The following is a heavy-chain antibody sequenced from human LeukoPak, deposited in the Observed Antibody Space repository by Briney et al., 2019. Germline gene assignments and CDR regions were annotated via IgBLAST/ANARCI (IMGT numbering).Heavy chain of an antibody. CDR1: GYSFGNYR. CDR3: TRRGSRPYFDY. CDR2: IYPGDSDT. V-gene: IGHV5-51*01. D-gene: IGHD2-15*01. Sequence: GESLKISCKGSGYSFGNYRIAWVRQMPGKGLEWMGIIYPGDSDTRYSPSFQGQVTISVDKSINTAYLQWSSLKASDTAIYYCTRRGSRPYFDYWGQGTLVTVSS. J-gene: IGHJ4*02.